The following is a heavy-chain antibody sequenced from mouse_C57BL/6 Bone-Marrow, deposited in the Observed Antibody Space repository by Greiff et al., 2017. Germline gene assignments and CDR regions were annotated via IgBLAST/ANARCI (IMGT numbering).Heavy chain of an antibody. CDR2: IYIGNGYT. CDR3: ARSSFDYYGSSFWFAY. V-gene: IGHV1-58*01. Sequence: VQLQQSGAELVRPGSSVKMSCKTSGYTFTSYGINWVKQRPGQGLEWIGYIYIGNGYTEYNEKFKGKATLTSDTSSSTAYMQLSSLKSEDSAFYFCARSSFDYYGSSFWFAYWGQGTLVTVSA. CDR1: GYTFTSYG. D-gene: IGHD1-1*01. J-gene: IGHJ3*01.